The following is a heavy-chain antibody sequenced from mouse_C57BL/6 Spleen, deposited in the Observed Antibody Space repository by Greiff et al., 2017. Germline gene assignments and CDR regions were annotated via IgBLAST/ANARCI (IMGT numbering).Heavy chain of an antibody. J-gene: IGHJ4*01. D-gene: IGHD1-1*01. CDR3: TRMATVVGPLYYAMDY. Sequence: VKLQESGAELVRPGASVTLSCKASGYTFTDYEMHWVKQTPVHGLEWIGAIDPETGGTAYNQKFKGKAILTADKSSSTAYMELRSLTSEDSAVYYCTRMATVVGPLYYAMDYWGQGTSVTVSS. CDR1: GYTFTDYE. CDR2: IDPETGGT. V-gene: IGHV1-15*01.